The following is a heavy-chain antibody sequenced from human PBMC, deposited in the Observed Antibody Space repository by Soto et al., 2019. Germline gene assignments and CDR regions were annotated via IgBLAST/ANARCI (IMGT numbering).Heavy chain of an antibody. J-gene: IGHJ6*02. CDR1: GYSFTSYD. Sequence: QVQLVQSGAEVKKSGASVKVSCKASGYSFTSYDINWVRQATGQGLEWMGWMNPNSGNTGYAQKFQDRVTMTRDTCVNTACLELSSLRSEDTAVYYCASPPYHYDSSGYVFGMDVWGQGTTVTVSS. V-gene: IGHV1-8*01. CDR2: MNPNSGNT. CDR3: ASPPYHYDSSGYVFGMDV. D-gene: IGHD3-22*01.